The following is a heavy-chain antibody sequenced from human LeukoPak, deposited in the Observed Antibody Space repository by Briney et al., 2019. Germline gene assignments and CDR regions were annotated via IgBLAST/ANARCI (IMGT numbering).Heavy chain of an antibody. Sequence: GGSLRLCCAASGFTFSSYAMSWVRQATGKGLEWVSAISGSGGSTYYADSVKGRFTISRDNSKNTLYLQMNSLRAEDTAVYYCAKNYYDSSGYEYYFDYWGQGTLVTVSS. CDR3: AKNYYDSSGYEYYFDY. CDR1: GFTFSSYA. V-gene: IGHV3-23*01. CDR2: ISGSGGST. J-gene: IGHJ4*02. D-gene: IGHD3-22*01.